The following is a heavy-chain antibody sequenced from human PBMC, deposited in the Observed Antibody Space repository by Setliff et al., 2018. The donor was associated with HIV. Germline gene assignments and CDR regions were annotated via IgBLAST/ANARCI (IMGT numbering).Heavy chain of an antibody. V-gene: IGHV3-23*01. D-gene: IGHD2-2*01. CDR1: GFTFSNYA. CDR3: ARAALRYCTSTSCPRVDAFDV. CDR2: VAGNAVNT. J-gene: IGHJ3*01. Sequence: GGSLRLSCAASGFTFSNYAMTWVRQAPGKGLEWVSTVAGNAVNTYHADSVKGRFTISRDNAKSSLYLQMNSVRADDTAVYYCARAALRYCTSTSCPRVDAFDVWGQGTMVTVSS.